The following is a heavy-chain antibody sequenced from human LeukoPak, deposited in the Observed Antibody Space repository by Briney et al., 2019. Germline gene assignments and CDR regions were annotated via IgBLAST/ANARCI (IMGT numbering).Heavy chain of an antibody. Sequence: PGGSLRLSCAASGFTFSSYSMNWVRQAPGKGLEWVSSISSSSSYIYYADSVKGRFTISRDNAKNSLYLQMNSLRAEDTAVYYCARVRGAGFGSGSYDHWGQGTLVTVSS. CDR1: GFTFSSYS. D-gene: IGHD3-10*01. V-gene: IGHV3-21*01. CDR3: ARVRGAGFGSGSYDH. CDR2: ISSSSSYI. J-gene: IGHJ4*02.